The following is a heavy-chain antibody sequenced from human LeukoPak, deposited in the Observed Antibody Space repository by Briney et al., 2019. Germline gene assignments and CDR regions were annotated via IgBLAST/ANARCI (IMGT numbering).Heavy chain of an antibody. Sequence: SETLSLTCTVSGGSVSSGSYYWSWIRQPPGKGLEWIGYIYYSGSTNYNPSLKSRVTISVDTSKNQFSLKLSSVTAADTAVYYCARVRLSMVRGWHFDYWGQGTLVTVSS. CDR2: IYYSGST. J-gene: IGHJ4*02. CDR3: ARVRLSMVRGWHFDY. V-gene: IGHV4-61*01. CDR1: GGSVSSGSYY. D-gene: IGHD3-10*01.